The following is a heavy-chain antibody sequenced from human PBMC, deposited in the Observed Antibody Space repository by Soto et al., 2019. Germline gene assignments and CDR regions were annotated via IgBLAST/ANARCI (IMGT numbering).Heavy chain of an antibody. Sequence: GASVKVSCKASGYTFTSYGMHWVRQAPGQRLEWMGWINAGNGNTKYSQKFQGRVTITRDTSASTAYMELSSLRSEDTAVYYCARDFIRSSPGGVYFDYWGQGTLVTVSS. CDR2: INAGNGNT. J-gene: IGHJ4*02. CDR3: ARDFIRSSPGGVYFDY. V-gene: IGHV1-3*01. CDR1: GYTFTSYG. D-gene: IGHD6-13*01.